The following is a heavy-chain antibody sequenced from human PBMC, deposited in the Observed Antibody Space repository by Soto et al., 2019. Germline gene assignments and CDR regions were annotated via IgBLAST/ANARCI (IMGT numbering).Heavy chain of an antibody. J-gene: IGHJ4*02. Sequence: EVQLVESGGGPVRPGGSLKLSCAASGFNFITYSLSWVRQAPGKGLEWVASISSSAVYIDYADSVKGRFTISRDNANNSLYLQMNMLRAEDTATYYCVRDGLDYYDAERLYFDNWGQGTLVTVSS. CDR2: ISSSAVYI. V-gene: IGHV3-21*01. CDR1: GFNFITYS. D-gene: IGHD3-22*01. CDR3: VRDGLDYYDAERLYFDN.